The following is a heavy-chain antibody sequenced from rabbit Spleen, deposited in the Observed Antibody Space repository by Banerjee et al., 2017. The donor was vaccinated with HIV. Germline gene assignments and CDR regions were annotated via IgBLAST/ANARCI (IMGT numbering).Heavy chain of an antibody. CDR3: ARDTGTSFSTYGMDL. J-gene: IGHJ6*01. D-gene: IGHD8-1*01. CDR2: IAGSTSAFT. Sequence: QSLEESGGGLVQPEGSLALTCKASGFSFSSSDYMCWVRQAPGKGLEWISCIAGSTSAFTYSATWAKGRFTVSKTSSTTVTLQMTSLTAADTATYFCARDTGTSFSTYGMDLWGQGTLVTVS. V-gene: IGHV1S40*01. CDR1: GFSFSSSDY.